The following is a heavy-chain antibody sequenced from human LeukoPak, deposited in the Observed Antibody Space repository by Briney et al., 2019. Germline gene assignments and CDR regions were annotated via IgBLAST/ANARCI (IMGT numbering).Heavy chain of an antibody. Sequence: SETLSLTCTVSGGSISSSSYYWGWIRQPPGTGLEWIGSIYYSGSTYYNPSLKSRVTISVDTSKNQFSLKLSSVTAADTAVYYCARDYHSSGYYYFDYWGQGTLVTVSS. D-gene: IGHD3-22*01. CDR3: ARDYHSSGYYYFDY. CDR1: GGSISSSSYY. V-gene: IGHV4-39*07. J-gene: IGHJ4*02. CDR2: IYYSGST.